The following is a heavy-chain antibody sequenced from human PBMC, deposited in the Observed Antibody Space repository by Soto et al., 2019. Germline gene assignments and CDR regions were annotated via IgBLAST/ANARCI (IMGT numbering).Heavy chain of an antibody. CDR2: IKSKTDGGTT. V-gene: IGHV3-15*01. Sequence: GGSLRLSCAVSGFTFSNAWMSWIRQAPGKGLEWVGRIKSKTDGGTTDYAAPVKGRFTISRDDSKNTLYLQMNSLKTEDTAVYYCTTGPTVTTHHYYYYMDVWGKGTTVTVSS. J-gene: IGHJ6*03. CDR3: TTGPTVTTHHYYYYMDV. CDR1: GFTFSNAW. D-gene: IGHD4-4*01.